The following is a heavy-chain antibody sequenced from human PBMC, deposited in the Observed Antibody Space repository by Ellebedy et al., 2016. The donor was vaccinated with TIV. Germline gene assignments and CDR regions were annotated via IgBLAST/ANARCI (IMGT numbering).Heavy chain of an antibody. Sequence: GESLKISXAASGFTFSHYWMHWVRQAPGKGLVWVSRMSTDDGSSTAYADSVKGRFTISRDNSKDTLFLQMNSLRAADTALYFCARRGLESYDGFDIWGRGTMVTVSS. D-gene: IGHD3-10*01. CDR1: GFTFSHYW. CDR3: ARRGLESYDGFDI. V-gene: IGHV3-74*01. CDR2: MSTDDGSST. J-gene: IGHJ3*02.